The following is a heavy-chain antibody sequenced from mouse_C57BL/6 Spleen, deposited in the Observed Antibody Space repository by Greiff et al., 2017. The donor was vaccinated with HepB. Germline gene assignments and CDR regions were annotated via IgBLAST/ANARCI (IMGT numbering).Heavy chain of an antibody. CDR1: GYTFPDYE. CDR3: TRPYYRPLGDY. J-gene: IGHJ4*01. Sequence: QVQLQQSGAELVRPGASVTLSCKASGYTFPDYEMHWVKRTPVHGLEWIGAIAPETGGTAYNQKFKGKAILTADKSSSTAYMALRSLTSADSAVYYSTRPYYRPLGDYWGQGTSGTVSS. CDR2: IAPETGGT. D-gene: IGHD2-14*01. V-gene: IGHV1-15*01.